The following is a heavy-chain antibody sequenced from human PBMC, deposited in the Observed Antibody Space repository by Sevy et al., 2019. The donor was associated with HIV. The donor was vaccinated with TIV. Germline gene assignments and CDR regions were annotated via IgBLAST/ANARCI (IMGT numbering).Heavy chain of an antibody. Sequence: GGYLRLSCAASGFTFSSYWMSWVRQAPGKGLEWVANIKQDGSEKYYVDSVKVRFTISRDNAKNSLYLQMNSLRAEDAAGYYCARARGKETRGFLFDYWGQGTLVTVSS. CDR3: ARARGKETRGFLFDY. D-gene: IGHD3-10*01. CDR1: GFTFSSYW. J-gene: IGHJ4*02. CDR2: IKQDGSEK. V-gene: IGHV3-7*03.